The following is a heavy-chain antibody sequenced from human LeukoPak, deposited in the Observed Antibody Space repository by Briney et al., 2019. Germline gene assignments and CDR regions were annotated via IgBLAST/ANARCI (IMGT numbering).Heavy chain of an antibody. CDR1: GGSISAYY. CDR3: ARVASGTLDY. D-gene: IGHD6-25*01. V-gene: IGHV3-53*01. CDR2: IYSGTNT. J-gene: IGHJ4*02. Sequence: PSETLSLTCSVSGGSISAYYWSWVRQAPGKGLEWVSVIYSGTNTYYADSVKGRFIISRDNPKNMLYLQMNSLRAEDTAVYYCARVASGTLDYWGQGTLVTVSS.